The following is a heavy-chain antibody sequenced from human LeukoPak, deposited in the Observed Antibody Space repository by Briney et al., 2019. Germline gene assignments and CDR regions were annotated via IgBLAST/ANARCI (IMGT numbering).Heavy chain of an antibody. V-gene: IGHV4-39*01. CDR2: INYSGRT. CDR1: GDSISSSSYY. CDR3: ARSPSLHIVVVTAIDY. J-gene: IGHJ4*02. Sequence: SETLSLTCTVSGDSISSSSYYWGWIRQPPGKGLEWIGNINYSGRTYYNPSLKSRATISVDTSKNQFSLKLSSVTAADTAVYYCARSPSLHIVVVTAIDYWGLGTLVTVSS. D-gene: IGHD2-21*02.